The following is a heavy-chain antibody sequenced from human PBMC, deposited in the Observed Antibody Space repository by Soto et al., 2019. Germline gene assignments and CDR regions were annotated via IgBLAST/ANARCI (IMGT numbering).Heavy chain of an antibody. V-gene: IGHV3-9*01. CDR1: GFTFDDYA. J-gene: IGHJ6*03. D-gene: IGHD3-3*01. CDR3: AKGSRSITIFGAEDYYYMDV. CDR2: ISWNSGSI. Sequence: GGSLRLSCAASGFTFDDYAMHWVRQAPGKGLEWVSGISWNSGSIGYADSVKGRFTISRDNAKNSLYLQMNSLRAEDTALYYCAKGSRSITIFGAEDYYYMDVWGKGTTVTVSS.